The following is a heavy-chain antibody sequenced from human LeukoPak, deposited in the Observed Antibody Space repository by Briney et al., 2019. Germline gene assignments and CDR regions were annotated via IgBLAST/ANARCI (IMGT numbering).Heavy chain of an antibody. CDR1: GGSFSGYY. V-gene: IGHV4-34*01. J-gene: IGHJ4*02. CDR3: ARGPLGRHTVLLDY. CDR2: INHSGST. D-gene: IGHD4-17*01. Sequence: SETLSLTCAVYGGSFSGYYWSWIRQPPGKGLEWIGEINHSGSTNYNPSLKSRVTISVDTSKNQFSLKLSSVTAADTAVYYCARGPLGRHTVLLDYWGQGTLVTVSS.